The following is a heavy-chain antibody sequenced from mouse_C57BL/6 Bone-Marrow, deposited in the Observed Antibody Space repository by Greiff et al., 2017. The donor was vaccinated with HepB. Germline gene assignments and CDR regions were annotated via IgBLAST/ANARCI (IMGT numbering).Heavy chain of an antibody. CDR3: TRADSNFDY. D-gene: IGHD2-5*01. CDR1: GYTFTDYE. J-gene: IGHJ2*01. Sequence: VQRVESGAELVRPGASVTLSCKASGYTFTDYEMHWVKQTPVHGLEWIGAIDPETGGTAYNQKFKGKAILTADKSSSTAYMELRSLTSEDSAVYYCTRADSNFDYWGQGTTLTVSS. CDR2: IDPETGGT. V-gene: IGHV1-15*01.